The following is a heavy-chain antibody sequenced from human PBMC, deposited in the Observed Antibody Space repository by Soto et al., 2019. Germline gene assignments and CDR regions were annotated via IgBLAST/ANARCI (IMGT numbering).Heavy chain of an antibody. D-gene: IGHD3-10*01. J-gene: IGHJ6*03. CDR2: INHSGST. CDR3: ARGQFSEWFGELLDGPYYYYMDV. V-gene: IGHV4-34*01. Sequence: QVQLQQWGAGLLKPSETLSLTCAVYGGSFSGYYWSWIRQPPGKGLEWIGEINHSGSTNYNPSLKSRVTTSVDTSKDQFSLTLSSVTAADTAVYYCARGQFSEWFGELLDGPYYYYMDVWGKGTTVTVSS. CDR1: GGSFSGYY.